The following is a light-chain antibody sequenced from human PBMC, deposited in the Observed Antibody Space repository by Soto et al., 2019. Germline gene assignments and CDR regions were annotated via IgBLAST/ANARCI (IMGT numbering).Light chain of an antibody. J-gene: IGLJ1*01. CDR1: SSNIGSNT. CDR3: SAWDDRLYGAR. V-gene: IGLV1-44*01. CDR2: SDT. Sequence: QSVLTQPPSASGTPGQRVTMSCSGGSSNIGSNTVSWYQHLPGTAPQLLIYSDTQRASGVADRFSGSKSGTSASLGISGLQSDDEADYYCSAWDDRLYGARFGTGTKVTV.